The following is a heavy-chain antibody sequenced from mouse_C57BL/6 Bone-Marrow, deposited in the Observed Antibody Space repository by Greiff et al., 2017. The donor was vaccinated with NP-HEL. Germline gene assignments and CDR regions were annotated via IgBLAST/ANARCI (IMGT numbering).Heavy chain of an antibody. J-gene: IGHJ3*01. V-gene: IGHV3-6*01. D-gene: IGHD2-3*01. Sequence: EVQLVESGPGLVKPSQSLSLTCSVTGYSITSGYYWNWIRQFPGNKLEWMGYISYDGSNNYNPSLKNRISITRDTSKNQFFLKLNSVTTEDTATYYCARADGYLFAYWGQGTLVTVSA. CDR3: ARADGYLFAY. CDR1: GYSITSGYY. CDR2: ISYDGSN.